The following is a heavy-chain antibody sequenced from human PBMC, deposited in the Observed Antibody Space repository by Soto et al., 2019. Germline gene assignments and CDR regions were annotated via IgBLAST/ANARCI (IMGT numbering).Heavy chain of an antibody. Sequence: EVLLVESGGGLVKPGGSVRLSCEASGFTFTSDSMTWVRQAPGKGLEWVSSISSHGRDIFYADSVKGRFTISRDNAKDSLHLQMNSLTGEDSAVYYCARGAALAGKLDLWGQGTLVTVSS. J-gene: IGHJ4*02. CDR1: GFTFTSDS. CDR3: ARGAALAGKLDL. V-gene: IGHV3-21*06. D-gene: IGHD6-19*01. CDR2: ISSHGRDI.